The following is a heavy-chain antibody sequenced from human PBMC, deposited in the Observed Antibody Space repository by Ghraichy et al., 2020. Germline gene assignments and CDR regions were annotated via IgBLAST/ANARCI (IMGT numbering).Heavy chain of an antibody. CDR2: MSGSGNMT. CDR3: ARVAVGATRGWFDP. V-gene: IGHV3-23*01. CDR1: GFTFSSFA. Sequence: GGSLRLSCAASGFTFSSFAMSWVRQAPGKGLELVSSMSGSGNMTYHAESAKGRFTISRDNSKNTLYLQVNSLRAEDTAVYYCARVAVGATRGWFDPWGQGTLVTVSS. D-gene: IGHD1-26*01. J-gene: IGHJ5*02.